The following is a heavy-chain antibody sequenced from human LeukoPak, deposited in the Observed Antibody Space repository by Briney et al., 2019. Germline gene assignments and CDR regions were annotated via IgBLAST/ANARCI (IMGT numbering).Heavy chain of an antibody. V-gene: IGHV4-4*07. CDR2: IYSSVST. Sequence: PSETLSLTCTVSGASISSFFWSWIRRPAGKGLEWVGHIYSSVSTNFNPSLKRRLTMSLDTSMNQLSLTLSSVTAADTAVYYCARFSGLEGIPSAFNWFDPWGQGTLVTVSS. D-gene: IGHD2-2*01. CDR3: ARFSGLEGIPSAFNWFDP. J-gene: IGHJ5*02. CDR1: GASISSFF.